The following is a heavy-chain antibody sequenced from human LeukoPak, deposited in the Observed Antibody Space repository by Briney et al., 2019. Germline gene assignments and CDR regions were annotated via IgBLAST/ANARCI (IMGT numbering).Heavy chain of an antibody. V-gene: IGHV4-59*01. CDR1: GGSISSYY. D-gene: IGHD6-13*01. Sequence: SEALSLTCTVSGGSISSYYWSWIRQPPGKGLEWIGYIYYSGSTNYNPSLKGRVTISVDRPKNQLSLKPSSVTAADTAVYYCASLGYSSSWYRDWGQGTLVTVSS. J-gene: IGHJ4*02. CDR3: ASLGYSSSWYRD. CDR2: IYYSGST.